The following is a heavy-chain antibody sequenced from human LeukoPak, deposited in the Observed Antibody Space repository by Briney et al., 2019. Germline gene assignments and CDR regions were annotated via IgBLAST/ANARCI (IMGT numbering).Heavy chain of an antibody. CDR2: IKSDGITI. D-gene: IGHD1-20*01. Sequence: GGSLRLSCAASGFTFSNYMMHWVRQAPGKGLVWVSRIKSDGITITYADSVKGRFTISRDNAKNTLYLQMNGLRAEDTAVYYCLRDLNWSLDQWGQGTLVTVSS. V-gene: IGHV3-74*01. CDR1: GFTFSNYM. J-gene: IGHJ4*02. CDR3: LRDLNWSLDQ.